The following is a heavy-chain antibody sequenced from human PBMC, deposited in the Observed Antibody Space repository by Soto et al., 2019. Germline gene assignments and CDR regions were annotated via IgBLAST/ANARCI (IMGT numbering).Heavy chain of an antibody. V-gene: IGHV1-2*02. CDR1: GYTFSGCY. D-gene: IGHD2-2*02. CDR3: ARSLTEGYCTITGCYTRPLYGMDV. CDR2: INPNSGGT. J-gene: IGHJ6*02. Sequence: ASVKVSCKASGYTFSGCYIHRLRQAPGQGLEWMGWINPNSGGTNYAQKFQGRVTVTRDTPTSTAYMELSRLTSDDTAVYYCARSLTEGYCTITGCYTRPLYGMDVWGQGTTVTVSS.